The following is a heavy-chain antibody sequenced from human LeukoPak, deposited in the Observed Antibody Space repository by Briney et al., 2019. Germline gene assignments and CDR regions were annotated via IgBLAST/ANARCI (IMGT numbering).Heavy chain of an antibody. CDR2: INPNSGGT. J-gene: IGHJ3*02. V-gene: IGHV1-2*06. D-gene: IGHD6-19*01. CDR3: AWAVAGDYAFDI. Sequence: ASVKVSCKASGYTFTGYYMHWVRQAPGQGLEWMGRINPNSGGTNYAQKFQGRVTMTRDTSISTAYMELSRLRSDDTAVYYCAWAVAGDYAFDIWGQGTMVTVSS. CDR1: GYTFTGYY.